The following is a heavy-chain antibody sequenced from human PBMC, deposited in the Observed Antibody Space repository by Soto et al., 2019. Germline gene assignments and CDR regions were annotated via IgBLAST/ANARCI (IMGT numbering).Heavy chain of an antibody. CDR3: ATEGEQGASYYYYYGMDV. Sequence: ASVKVSCKASGYTFTSYYMHWVRQAPGQGLEWMGIINPSGGSTSYAQKFQGRVTMTKDTSTNTVYMELSSLRSDDTAVYYCATEGEQGASYYYYYGMDVWGQGTTVTVSS. D-gene: IGHD3-16*01. CDR2: INPSGGST. V-gene: IGHV1-46*01. J-gene: IGHJ6*02. CDR1: GYTFTSYY.